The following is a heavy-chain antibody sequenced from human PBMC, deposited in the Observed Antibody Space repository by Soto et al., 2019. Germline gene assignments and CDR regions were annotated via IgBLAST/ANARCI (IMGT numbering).Heavy chain of an antibody. V-gene: IGHV1-8*01. D-gene: IGHD1-26*01. CDR3: ARVFPGTVDH. CDR1: GYSFRSLH. J-gene: IGHJ4*02. Sequence: ASVKVSCNASGYSFRSLHFNWVRQATGQGLEWIGWMNPHSGDTGFAQRFQGRVTVTRNTSINTAYMELRSLRSQDTAVYYCARVFPGTVDHWGQRTQVTASS. CDR2: MNPHSGDT.